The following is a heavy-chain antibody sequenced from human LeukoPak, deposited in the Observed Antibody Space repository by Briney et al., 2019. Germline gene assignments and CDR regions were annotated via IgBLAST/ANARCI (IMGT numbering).Heavy chain of an antibody. D-gene: IGHD4-17*01. J-gene: IGHJ3*02. Sequence: GGSLRLSCAASGFTFSSYSMNWVRQAPGKGLEWVSYISSSSSTIYYADSVKGRFTISRDNAKNSLYLQMNSLRAEDTAVYYCARDKGDYGDPDAFDIWGQGTMVTASS. CDR2: ISSSSSTI. CDR1: GFTFSSYS. V-gene: IGHV3-48*04. CDR3: ARDKGDYGDPDAFDI.